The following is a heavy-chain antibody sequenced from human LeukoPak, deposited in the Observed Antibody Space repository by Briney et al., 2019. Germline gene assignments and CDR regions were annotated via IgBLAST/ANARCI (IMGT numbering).Heavy chain of an antibody. CDR1: GDSLTTYA. CDR2: VIPLLNIP. J-gene: IGHJ5*02. CDR3: ARAPHYSGSSGYNWFHP. V-gene: IGHV1-69*04. Sequence: SVKVSCKASGDSLTTYAINWVRQAPGQGLEWMGRVIPLLNIPHYAQKFRDRVTITAETSTNTSYLELRGLTSDDTAVYYCARAPHYSGSSGYNWFHPWGQGSLVTVSS. D-gene: IGHD3-22*01.